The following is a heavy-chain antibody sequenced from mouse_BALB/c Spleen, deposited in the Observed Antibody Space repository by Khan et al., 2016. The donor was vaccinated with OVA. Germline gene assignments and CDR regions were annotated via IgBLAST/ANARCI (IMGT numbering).Heavy chain of an antibody. CDR1: GFTFSTYG. Sequence: EVMLVESGGDLVKPGGSLKLSCAASGFTFSTYGMSWVRQTPDKRLEWVATVSTGDSYTYYPDSVKGRFTISRDNAKNTLYLQMSGLKSEDTAMFYCTRLAYYYDSEGFAYWGQGTLVTVSA. CDR3: TRLAYYYDSEGFAY. J-gene: IGHJ3*01. D-gene: IGHD1-1*01. CDR2: VSTGDSYT. V-gene: IGHV5-6*01.